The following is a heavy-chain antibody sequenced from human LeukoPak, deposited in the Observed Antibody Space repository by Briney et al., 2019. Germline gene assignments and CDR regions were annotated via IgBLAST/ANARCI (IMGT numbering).Heavy chain of an antibody. CDR3: ARGGYTFDY. D-gene: IGHD5-18*01. CDR2: IKQDGSEK. Sequence: GGSLRLSCAASGFTFSTYWMSWVRQAPGKGLEWVANIKQDGSEKHYVDSVKGRFTISRDNAKNSLYLQVNSLRAEDAAVYYCARGGYTFDYLGQGTLVTVSS. V-gene: IGHV3-7*01. J-gene: IGHJ4*02. CDR1: GFTFSTYW.